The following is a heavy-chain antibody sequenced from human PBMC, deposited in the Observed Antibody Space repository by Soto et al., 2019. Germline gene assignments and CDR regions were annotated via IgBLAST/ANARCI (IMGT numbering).Heavy chain of an antibody. CDR2: INHSGST. V-gene: IGHV4-34*01. Sequence: SETLSLTCAVYGGSFSGHYWSWIRQPPGKGLEWIGEINHSGSTNYNPSLKSRVTISVDTSKNQFSLKLSSVTAADTAVYYCARGQRNTAMLLSQYYYYGMDVWAKGPRSP. J-gene: IGHJ6*02. CDR1: GGSFSGHY. CDR3: ARGQRNTAMLLSQYYYYGMDV. D-gene: IGHD5-18*01.